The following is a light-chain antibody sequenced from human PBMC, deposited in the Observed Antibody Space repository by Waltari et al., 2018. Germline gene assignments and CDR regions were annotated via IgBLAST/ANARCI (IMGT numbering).Light chain of an antibody. J-gene: IGLJ2*01. CDR3: SSDAGSNNLV. Sequence: QSALTQPPSASGSPGQSVTISCTGTSSDVGGYNYVSWYQQHPGKAPKLMIYEVSKRPSGVPDRCSGSKSGNTASLTVSGLQAEDEADYYCSSDAGSNNLVFGGGTKLTAL. V-gene: IGLV2-8*01. CDR2: EVS. CDR1: SSDVGGYNY.